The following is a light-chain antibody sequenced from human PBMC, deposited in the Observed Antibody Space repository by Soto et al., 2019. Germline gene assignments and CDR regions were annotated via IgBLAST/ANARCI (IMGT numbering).Light chain of an antibody. CDR2: AAS. V-gene: IGKV1-5*01. J-gene: IGKJ1*01. CDR3: QHYKM. Sequence: DIQMTQSPSTLSASVGDRITITCRASQSISSWLAWYQQKPGKAPKLLIYAASTLQSGVPSRFSGSGSGTDFTLTISCLQSEDFATYYCQHYKMFGQGTKVDIK. CDR1: QSISSW.